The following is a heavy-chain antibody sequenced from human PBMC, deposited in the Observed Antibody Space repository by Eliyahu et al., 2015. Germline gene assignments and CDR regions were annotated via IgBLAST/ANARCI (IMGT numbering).Heavy chain of an antibody. Sequence: EVQLVESGGGLVXXGGSPRLSCAAXXYTFXDYWXSWVRQAPGKGLEWVANINPAGGEKYYVDSVKGRFTISRDTAKNSLYLQMNSLRAENTAVYYCARDDTEIWGQGTLVTVSS. CDR2: INPAGGEK. CDR1: XYTFXDYW. J-gene: IGHJ4*02. D-gene: IGHD2-2*02. CDR3: ARDDTEI. V-gene: IGHV3-7*03.